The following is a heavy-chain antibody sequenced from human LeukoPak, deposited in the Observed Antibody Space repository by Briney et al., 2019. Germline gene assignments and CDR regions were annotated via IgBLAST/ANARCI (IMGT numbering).Heavy chain of an antibody. CDR3: AKDYTATGFYFDY. J-gene: IGHJ4*02. D-gene: IGHD4-17*01. CDR1: GFTFSSYA. CDR2: MSGSGGST. Sequence: TGGSLRLSCAASGFTFSSYAMSWVRQAPGKGLEWVSAMSGSGGSTYYADSVKGRFTISRDNSKNTLYLQMNSLRAEDTAVYYCAKDYTATGFYFDYWGQGTLVTVSS. V-gene: IGHV3-23*01.